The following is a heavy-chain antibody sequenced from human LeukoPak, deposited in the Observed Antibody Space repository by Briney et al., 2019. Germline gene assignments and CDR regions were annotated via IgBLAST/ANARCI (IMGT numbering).Heavy chain of an antibody. J-gene: IGHJ6*02. CDR2: INPSGGST. V-gene: IGHV1-46*01. CDR3: AREMTADYYYYGMDV. CDR1: GYPFTSYY. Sequence: ASVKVSCKASGYPFTSYYMHWVRQAPGQGLEWMGIINPSGGSTSYAQKFQGRVTMTRDTSTSTVYMELSSLRSEDTAVYYCAREMTADYYYYGMDVWGQGTTVTVSS.